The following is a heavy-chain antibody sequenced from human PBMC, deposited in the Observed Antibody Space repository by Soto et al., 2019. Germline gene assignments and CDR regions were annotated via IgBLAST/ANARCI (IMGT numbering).Heavy chain of an antibody. J-gene: IGHJ5*02. CDR2: IYYSGST. CDR1: GGSISSYY. CDR3: ARVTARWFDP. V-gene: IGHV4-59*01. Sequence: SETLSLSCTVSGGSISSYYWSWIRQPPGKGLEWIGYIYYSGSTNYNPSLKSRVTISVDTSKNQFSLKLSSVTAADTAVYYCARVTARWFDPWGQGTLVTVSS. D-gene: IGHD6-6*01.